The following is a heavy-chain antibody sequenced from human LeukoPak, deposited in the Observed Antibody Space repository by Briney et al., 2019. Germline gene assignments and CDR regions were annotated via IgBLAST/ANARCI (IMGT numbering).Heavy chain of an antibody. V-gene: IGHV3-23*01. J-gene: IGHJ4*02. CDR3: AKRESTSYYVY. D-gene: IGHD2-2*01. Sequence: GGSLRLSCAVSGFTFSSYGMSWVRQAPGKGLEWVSTISGSGDSTYYADSVKGRFTISRDNSKNTLYLQMNSLRAEDTAVYYCAKRESTSYYVYWGQGTLVTVSS. CDR1: GFTFSSYG. CDR2: ISGSGDST.